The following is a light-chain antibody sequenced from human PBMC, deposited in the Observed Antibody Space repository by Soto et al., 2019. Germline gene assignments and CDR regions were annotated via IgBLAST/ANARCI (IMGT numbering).Light chain of an antibody. J-gene: IGKJ1*01. CDR2: GAS. V-gene: IGKV3-20*01. CDR3: QQYGSSPGT. Sequence: EIVLTHSPGTLSLSPGERATGSYRASQGVSSRYLAWYQQKPGQAPTLLIYGASSRATGIPDRFSGSGSGTDFTLTLSRLEPEDFAVYYCQQYGSSPGTFGQGTKVDIK. CDR1: QGVSSRY.